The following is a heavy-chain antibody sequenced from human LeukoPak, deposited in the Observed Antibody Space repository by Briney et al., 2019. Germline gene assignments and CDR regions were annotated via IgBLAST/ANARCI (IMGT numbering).Heavy chain of an antibody. CDR2: ITYGSDTI. Sequence: GGSLRLSCVASGFYFGGHAMHWLRQAPGKGLEWVAYITYGSDTIFYADSVKGRFTISRDNAKNSLYLQMNSLRAEDTAVYYCARDQSIAVTGTGGYWGQGTLVTVSS. V-gene: IGHV3-48*04. CDR3: ARDQSIAVTGTGGY. J-gene: IGHJ4*02. CDR1: GFYFGGHA. D-gene: IGHD6-19*01.